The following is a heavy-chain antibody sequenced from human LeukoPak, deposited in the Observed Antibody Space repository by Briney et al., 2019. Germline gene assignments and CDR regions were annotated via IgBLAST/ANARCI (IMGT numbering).Heavy chain of an antibody. CDR1: GGSISSYY. D-gene: IGHD6-6*01. J-gene: IGHJ5*02. V-gene: IGHV4-59*08. CDR3: ARGIAARLLNWFDP. CDR2: IYYSGST. Sequence: MTSETLSLTCTVSGGSISSYYWSWIRQPPGKGLEWIGYIYYSGSTNYNPSLKSRVTISVDTSKNQFSLKLSSVTAADTAVYYCARGIAARLLNWFDPWGQGTLVTVSS.